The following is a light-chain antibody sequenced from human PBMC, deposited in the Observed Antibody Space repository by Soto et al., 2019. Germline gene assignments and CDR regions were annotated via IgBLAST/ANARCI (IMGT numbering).Light chain of an antibody. CDR3: QQRYSTPIP. J-gene: IGKJ5*01. CDR2: AAS. V-gene: IGKV1-39*01. CDR1: QSISSY. Sequence: DIQMTKSLSSLSATVGVRVASTCRASQSISSYLNWYQQKPGKAPKLLIYAASSLQSGVPSRFSGSGSGTDFTLTISSLQTEDFATYYCQQRYSTPIPVGQGTRVEIK.